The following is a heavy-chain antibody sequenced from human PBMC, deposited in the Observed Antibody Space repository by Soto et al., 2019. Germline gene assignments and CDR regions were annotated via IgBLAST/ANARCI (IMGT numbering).Heavy chain of an antibody. CDR2: ISAYNGNT. CDR3: PRERLLPVRLRAWAVVYSGLDV. J-gene: IGHJ6*02. V-gene: IGHV1-18*01. D-gene: IGHD2-21*01. CDR1: GYTFTSYG. Sequence: ASVKVSCKASGYTFTSYGISGVRQAPGQGLEWMGWISAYNGNTNYAQKLHGRVTMTTDTYTSTAYMELRRLTSDDTPVYYCPRERLLPVRLRAWAVVYSGLDVWGQGTTVTVSS.